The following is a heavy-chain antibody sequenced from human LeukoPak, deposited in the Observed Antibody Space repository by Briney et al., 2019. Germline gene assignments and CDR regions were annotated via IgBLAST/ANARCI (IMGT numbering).Heavy chain of an antibody. J-gene: IGHJ5*02. Sequence: GGSLRLSCAASGFTFSDYYMSWIRQAPGKGLEWVSSISSSDNTIYYTDSVKGRFAISRDNANNSLYLQMKSLRAEDTAVYSCARGLYTYDQWGQGTLVTVSS. CDR3: ARGLYTYDQ. D-gene: IGHD5-24*01. CDR2: ISSSDNTI. CDR1: GFTFSDYY. V-gene: IGHV3-11*04.